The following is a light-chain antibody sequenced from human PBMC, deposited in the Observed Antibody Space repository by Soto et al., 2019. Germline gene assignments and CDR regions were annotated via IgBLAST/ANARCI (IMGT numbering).Light chain of an antibody. CDR3: SSYTSSSTL. J-gene: IGLJ1*01. V-gene: IGLV2-14*01. CDR2: EVS. Sequence: SSLTQPASVSGSPGQSITISCTGTSSDVGGYNYVSWYQQHPGKAPKLMIYEVSNRPSGVSNRFSGSKSGNTASLTISGLQAEDEADYYCSSYTSSSTLVGTGTKLTVL. CDR1: SSDVGGYNY.